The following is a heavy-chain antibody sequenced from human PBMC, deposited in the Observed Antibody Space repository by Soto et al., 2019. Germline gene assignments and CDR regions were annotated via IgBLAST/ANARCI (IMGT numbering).Heavy chain of an antibody. CDR1: GFSLRTSGVG. Sequence: SGPTLVNPTQTLTLTCIFSGFSLRTSGVGVGWIRQPPGKALEWLGFIYWNDDKRYSPSLKSRLTITKDTSKNQVVLTMTNMDPVDTATYYCAKSGSSGWYGWFDPWCQGTLVTVSS. J-gene: IGHJ5*02. CDR2: IYWNDDK. D-gene: IGHD6-19*01. CDR3: AKSGSSGWYGWFDP. V-gene: IGHV2-5*01.